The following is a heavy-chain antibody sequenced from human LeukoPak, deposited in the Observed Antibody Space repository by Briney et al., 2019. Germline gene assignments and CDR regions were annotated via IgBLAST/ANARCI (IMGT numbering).Heavy chain of an antibody. D-gene: IGHD6-6*01. V-gene: IGHV4-38-2*02. J-gene: IGHJ4*02. Sequence: SETLSLTCTVSGYSISSGFYWGWIRQPPGKGLEWIGNVYHGGSSYYSPSLKSRVTISVDTSKNQFSLNLYSVTAADTAVYYCARRVGSSDCFDYWGQGTLVTVSS. CDR2: VYHGGSS. CDR1: GYSISSGFY. CDR3: ARRVGSSDCFDY.